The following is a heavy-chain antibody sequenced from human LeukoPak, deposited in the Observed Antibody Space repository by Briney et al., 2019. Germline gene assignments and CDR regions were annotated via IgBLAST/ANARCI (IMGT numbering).Heavy chain of an antibody. Sequence: SQTLSLTCTVAGGSISSGSYYWSWIRQPAGKGLEWIGRIYTGGSTNYNPSLKSRVTISVDTSKNQFSLKLSSVTAADTAVYYCARDRREDYVWGSYPLIWGQGTPVTVSS. D-gene: IGHD3-16*02. V-gene: IGHV4-61*02. CDR3: ARDRREDYVWGSYPLI. CDR2: IYTGGST. CDR1: GGSISSGSYY. J-gene: IGHJ4*02.